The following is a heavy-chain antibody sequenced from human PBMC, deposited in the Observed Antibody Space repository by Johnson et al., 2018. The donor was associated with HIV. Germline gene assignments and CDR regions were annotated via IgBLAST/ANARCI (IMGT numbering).Heavy chain of an antibody. Sequence: VQLVESGGGLVQPGGSLILSCAASGFTVSSNYMSWVRQAPGKGLEWVSVIYSGGSTYYADSVKGRFTISRDNSKNTLYLQMNSLRAEDTAVYYCAKTYSGSNRDAFDIWGQGTMVTVSS. J-gene: IGHJ3*02. CDR3: AKTYSGSNRDAFDI. V-gene: IGHV3-66*02. D-gene: IGHD1-26*01. CDR2: IYSGGST. CDR1: GFTVSSNY.